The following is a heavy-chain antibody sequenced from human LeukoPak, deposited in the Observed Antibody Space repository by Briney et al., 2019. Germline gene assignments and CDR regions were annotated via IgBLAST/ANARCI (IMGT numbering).Heavy chain of an antibody. D-gene: IGHD3-10*01. Sequence: ASVKVSCKASGYTFSRYGISWVRQAPGQGLEWMGWINAYNGNTNDAQKFQGRVTMTTDTSTSTAYMELRSLRADDTAVYYCARDRFGRLLHIDFDYWGQGTLVTVSS. V-gene: IGHV1-18*01. CDR3: ARDRFGRLLHIDFDY. CDR1: GYTFSRYG. CDR2: INAYNGNT. J-gene: IGHJ4*02.